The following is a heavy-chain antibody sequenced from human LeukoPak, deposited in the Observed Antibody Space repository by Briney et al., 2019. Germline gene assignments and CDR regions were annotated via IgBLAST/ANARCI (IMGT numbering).Heavy chain of an antibody. CDR2: ISGSGGST. D-gene: IGHD4-17*01. CDR1: GFTFSSYG. V-gene: IGHV3-23*01. J-gene: IGHJ4*02. CDR3: AKDRDDGDYYFDY. Sequence: GGSLRLSCAASGFTFSSYGMSWVRQAPGKGLEWVSAISGSGGSTYYADSVKGRFTISRDNSKNTLYLQMNSLRAEDTAVYYCAKDRDDGDYYFDYWGQGTLVTVSS.